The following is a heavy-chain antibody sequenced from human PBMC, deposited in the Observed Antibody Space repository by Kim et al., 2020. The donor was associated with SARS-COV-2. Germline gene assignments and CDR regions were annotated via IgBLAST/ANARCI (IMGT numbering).Heavy chain of an antibody. CDR2: FDPEDGET. D-gene: IGHD5-12*01. CDR1: GYTLTELS. J-gene: IGHJ4*02. Sequence: ASVKVSCKVSGYTLTELSMHWVRQAPGKGLEWMGGFDPEDGETIYAQKFQGRVTMTEDTSTDTAYMELSSLRSEDTAVYYCATGQASGYSGYDPYYFDYWGQGTLVTVSS. CDR3: ATGQASGYSGYDPYYFDY. V-gene: IGHV1-24*01.